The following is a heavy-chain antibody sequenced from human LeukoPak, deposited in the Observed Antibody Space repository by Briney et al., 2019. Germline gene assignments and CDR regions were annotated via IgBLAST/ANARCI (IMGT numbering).Heavy chain of an antibody. D-gene: IGHD3-22*01. V-gene: IGHV3-49*03. CDR3: TRTYYYDSSGYYPDY. Sequence: GLSLRLSCTASGFTFGDYAMSWFRQAPGKGLEWVGFIRSKAYGGTTGYAASVKGRFTISRDDSKSTAYLQMNSLKTEDTAVYYCTRTYYYDSSGYYPDYWGQGTLVTVSS. CDR2: IRSKAYGGTT. CDR1: GFTFGDYA. J-gene: IGHJ4*02.